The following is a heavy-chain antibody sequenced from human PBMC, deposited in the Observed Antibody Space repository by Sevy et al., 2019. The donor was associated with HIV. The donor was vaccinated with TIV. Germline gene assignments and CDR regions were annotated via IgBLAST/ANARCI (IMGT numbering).Heavy chain of an antibody. Sequence: GESLKISCAASGFSFSSYALHWVRQAPGKGLEYVSAISSNGGSTYYADSVKGRFTISRDNSKNTLYLQMGSVRAEDMAVYYCAREGVGGYSYSLDYWGQGTLVTVSS. CDR1: GFSFSSYA. J-gene: IGHJ4*02. CDR3: AREGVGGYSYSLDY. D-gene: IGHD5-18*01. V-gene: IGHV3-64*02. CDR2: ISSNGGST.